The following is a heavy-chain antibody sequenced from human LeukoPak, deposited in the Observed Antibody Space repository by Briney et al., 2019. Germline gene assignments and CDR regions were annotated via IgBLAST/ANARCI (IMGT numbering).Heavy chain of an antibody. CDR3: ARRAYSAAYWKHFDY. CDR2: IYYHENT. CDR1: GGSISSNNW. Sequence: SGTLSLTCAVSGGSISSNNWWNWVRQAPGKGLEWIGSIYYHENTYYNSSLKSRVTISVDTSKNQFSLKLNSVTAADTAVYFCARRAYSAAYWKHFDYWGQGTLVTVSS. J-gene: IGHJ4*02. V-gene: IGHV4-4*02. D-gene: IGHD1-1*01.